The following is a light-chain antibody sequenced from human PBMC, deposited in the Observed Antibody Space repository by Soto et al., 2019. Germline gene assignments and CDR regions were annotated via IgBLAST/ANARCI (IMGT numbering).Light chain of an antibody. CDR2: GAS. Sequence: EIVMTQSPVTLSVSPGERATLSCRASQSVTTNLAWYQQNPGQAPRLLISGASTRATGIPARFSGSGSGTECSLSISSLQSEDFAVYYCQQYNNWPYTFGQGTKLE. CDR1: QSVTTN. CDR3: QQYNNWPYT. J-gene: IGKJ2*01. V-gene: IGKV3-15*01.